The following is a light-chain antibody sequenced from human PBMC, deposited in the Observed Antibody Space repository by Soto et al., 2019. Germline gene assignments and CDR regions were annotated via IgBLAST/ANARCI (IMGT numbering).Light chain of an antibody. CDR1: QSISSW. CDR2: KAS. CDR3: QQYTSYSPWP. Sequence: DRHMTQSPSTLSAYVGDRLTITRRSSQSISSWLAWYQQKPGKAHKLLIYKASSLESGVPSSFSGSGSGTEFTLTISSLQPDDLATYYGQQYTSYSPWPVGQFTQV. J-gene: IGKJ1*01. V-gene: IGKV1-5*03.